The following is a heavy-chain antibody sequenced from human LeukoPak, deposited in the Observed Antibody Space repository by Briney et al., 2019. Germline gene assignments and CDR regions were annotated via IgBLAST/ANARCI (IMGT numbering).Heavy chain of an antibody. CDR1: GYTFSSYE. Sequence: PGGSLRLSCAASGYTFSSYEMNWVRQAPGKGLEWFSYISSSGSTIYYADSVKGRFTISRDNAENSLYLQMNSLRAEDTAVYYCARDLFDVVPAATNFQHWGQGTLVTVSS. CDR3: ARDLFDVVPAATNFQH. CDR2: ISSSGSTI. V-gene: IGHV3-48*03. J-gene: IGHJ1*01. D-gene: IGHD2-2*01.